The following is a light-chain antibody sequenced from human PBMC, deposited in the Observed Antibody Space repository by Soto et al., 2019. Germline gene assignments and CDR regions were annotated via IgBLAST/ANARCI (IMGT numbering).Light chain of an antibody. CDR2: DAS. V-gene: IGKV3-15*01. CDR1: QRISTN. Sequence: EIVMTQSPASLSVAPGERVTLSCRASQRISTNLAWYQQKPGQAPRLLIYDASTRPTGMPARFSGSGSGTEFTLTISSLQSEDFAVYYCQHYNNSLRTFGQGTQV. J-gene: IGKJ1*01. CDR3: QHYNNSLRT.